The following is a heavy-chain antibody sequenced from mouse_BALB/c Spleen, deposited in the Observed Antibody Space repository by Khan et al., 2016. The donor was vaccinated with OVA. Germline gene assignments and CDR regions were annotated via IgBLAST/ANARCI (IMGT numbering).Heavy chain of an antibody. Sequence: QVQLKESGPGLVAPSQSLSITCTVSGFSFTSYGVHWIRQPPGKGLVWLGVIWTGGNTNYNSALMSRLSISKDNSKSQVFLKMNSLQTDDTAIYYCARDRLRLAMDSWGQGTSVTVSS. CDR1: GFSFTSYG. CDR2: IWTGGNT. J-gene: IGHJ4*01. V-gene: IGHV2-9*02. CDR3: ARDRLRLAMDS. D-gene: IGHD2-4*01.